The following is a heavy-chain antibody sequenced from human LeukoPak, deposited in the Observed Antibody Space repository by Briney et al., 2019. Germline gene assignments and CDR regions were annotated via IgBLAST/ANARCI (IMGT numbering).Heavy chain of an antibody. CDR2: IIPIFGTA. V-gene: IGHV1-69*05. J-gene: IGHJ4*02. D-gene: IGHD6-6*01. CDR1: GGTFSGYA. CDR3: AGGRAARTFDY. Sequence: SVKVSCKASGGTFSGYAISWVRQAPGQGLEWMGGIIPIFGTANYAQKFQGRVTITTDESTSTAYMELSSLRSEDTAVYYCAGGRAARTFDYWGQGTLVTVSS.